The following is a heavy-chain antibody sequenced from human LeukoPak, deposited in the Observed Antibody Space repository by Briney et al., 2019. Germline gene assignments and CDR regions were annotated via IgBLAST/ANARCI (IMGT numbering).Heavy chain of an antibody. V-gene: IGHV3-30*02. CDR3: ARDSQSCGSGSRLDY. J-gene: IGHJ4*02. Sequence: GGSLRLSCAASGFTFSSYGMHWVRQAPGKGLEWVAFIRYDGSNKYYADSVKGRFTISRDNSKNTLYLQMNSLRADDTAMYYCARDSQSCGSGSRLDYWGQGTLVTVSS. D-gene: IGHD3-10*01. CDR2: IRYDGSNK. CDR1: GFTFSSYG.